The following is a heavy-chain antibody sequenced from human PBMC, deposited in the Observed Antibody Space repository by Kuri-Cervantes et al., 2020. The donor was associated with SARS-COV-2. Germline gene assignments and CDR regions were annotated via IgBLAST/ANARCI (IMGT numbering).Heavy chain of an antibody. CDR2: ISWNSGSI. Sequence: SLKISCAASGLTFSSYAMSWVRQAPGKGLEWVSGISWNSGSIGYADSVKGRFTISRDNAKNTLYLQMNSLRAEDTAVYYCARDLIAAPYYYYGMDVWGQGTTVTVSS. J-gene: IGHJ6*02. V-gene: IGHV3-9*01. D-gene: IGHD6-13*01. CDR1: GLTFSSYA. CDR3: ARDLIAAPYYYYGMDV.